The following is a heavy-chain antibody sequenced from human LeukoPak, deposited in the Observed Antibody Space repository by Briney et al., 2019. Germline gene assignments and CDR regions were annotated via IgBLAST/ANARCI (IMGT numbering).Heavy chain of an antibody. D-gene: IGHD2-15*01. CDR2: IYSESGDT. V-gene: IGHV1-2*04. CDR3: ARSAGSAFFDY. CDR1: GYTFTGFY. J-gene: IGHJ4*02. Sequence: ASVKVSCKASGYTFTGFYIHWVRQAPGQGLEWMGWIYSESGDTNYAQKLQGCVTMTRDTSTRTAYMELSRVTSDDTAVYYCARSAGSAFFDYWGQGTLVTVTS.